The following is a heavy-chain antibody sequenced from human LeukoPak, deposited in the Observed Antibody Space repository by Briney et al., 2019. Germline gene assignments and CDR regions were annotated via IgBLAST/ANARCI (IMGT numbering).Heavy chain of an antibody. CDR2: IYSGGTT. D-gene: IGHD2-15*01. V-gene: IGHV4-39*07. CDR3: WLEKVVAAYFDS. J-gene: IGHJ4*02. CDR1: GGSISSTGSF. Sequence: SETLSLTCTVSGGSISSTGSFWGWIRQPPGKGLEWIGSIYSGGTTYYNPSLKGRVTISEDTSKNQFSLKMTSMTATDTAIYYCWLEKVVAAYFDSWGQGTLVTVSS.